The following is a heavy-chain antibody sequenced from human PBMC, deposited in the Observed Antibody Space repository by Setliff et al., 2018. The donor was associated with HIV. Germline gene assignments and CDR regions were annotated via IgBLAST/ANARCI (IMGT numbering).Heavy chain of an antibody. Sequence: SSETLSLTCTVSSGSISDSRYYWGWIRQAPGKGLEWIGSIYYAGSLYSSPSLKSRLTVSVDTSKNQFSLTLSAVTATDTAVYYCASQYCSAGSCFSDYWGQGTMVTVSS. CDR1: SGSISDSRYY. V-gene: IGHV4-39*01. D-gene: IGHD2-15*01. J-gene: IGHJ4*02. CDR3: ASQYCSAGSCFSDY. CDR2: IYYAGSL.